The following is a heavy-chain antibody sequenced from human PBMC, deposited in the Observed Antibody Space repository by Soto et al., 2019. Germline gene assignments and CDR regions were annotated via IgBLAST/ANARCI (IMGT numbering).Heavy chain of an antibody. CDR1: GYSFTSYW. CDR3: ARHAVAGLSYYYGMDV. D-gene: IGHD6-19*01. CDR2: IYPGDSDT. V-gene: IGHV5-51*01. J-gene: IGHJ6*02. Sequence: GESLKISCKGSGYSFTSYWIGWVRQMPGKGLEWMGIIYPGDSDTRYSPSFQGQVTISADTSISTAYLLWSSLKASDTAMYYCARHAVAGLSYYYGMDVWGHGTTVTVSS.